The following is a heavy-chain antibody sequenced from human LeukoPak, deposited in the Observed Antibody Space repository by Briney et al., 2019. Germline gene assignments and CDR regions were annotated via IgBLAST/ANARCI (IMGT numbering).Heavy chain of an antibody. V-gene: IGHV1-24*01. Sequence: GASVKVSCKVSGYTLTELSMHWVRQAPGKGLEWMGGFDPEDGETIYAQKFQGRVTMTEDTSTDTAYMELSSVRSAATAVYYCAIWFVELWLNFDYWGQGTLVTVSS. J-gene: IGHJ4*02. D-gene: IGHD3-10*01. CDR1: GYTLTELS. CDR2: FDPEDGET. CDR3: AIWFVELWLNFDY.